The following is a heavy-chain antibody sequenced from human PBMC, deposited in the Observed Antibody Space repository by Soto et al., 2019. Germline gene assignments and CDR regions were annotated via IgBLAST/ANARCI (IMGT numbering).Heavy chain of an antibody. V-gene: IGHV3-30*03. CDR2: ITYAGSNK. Sequence: PGGSLLSCAASGFTFSSYGMHLVRQAPGKGLEWVALITYAGSNKNYADSVKGRFTISRDNSKNTLYLQMNSLRPEDTAVYYCARSEQYQVFAFDIWGQGAMVTVSS. CDR1: GFTFSSYG. J-gene: IGHJ3*02. D-gene: IGHD6-19*01. CDR3: ARSEQYQVFAFDI.